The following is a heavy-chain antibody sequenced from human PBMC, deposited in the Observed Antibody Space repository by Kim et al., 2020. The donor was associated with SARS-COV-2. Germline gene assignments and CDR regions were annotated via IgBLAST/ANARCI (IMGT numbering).Heavy chain of an antibody. Sequence: GGSLRLSCTASASVRTNFMNWVRQAPGKGLEWVSIDYASGTIYYAYSVRGRFTISRDKSNNTLFLQMNALKPDDTAIYYCSKGSGYNYCSGAGSNYF. CDR2: DYASGTI. CDR1: ASVRTNF. J-gene: IGHJ4*01. D-gene: IGHD2-15*01. V-gene: IGHV3-53*01. CDR3: SKGSGYNYCSGAGSNYF.